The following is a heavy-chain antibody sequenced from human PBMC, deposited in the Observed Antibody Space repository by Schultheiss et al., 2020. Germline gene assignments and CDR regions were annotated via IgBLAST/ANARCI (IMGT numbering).Heavy chain of an antibody. Sequence: GESLKISCAASGFTFSSYGMHWVRQAPGKGLEWVAVIWYDGSNKYYADSVKGRFTISRDNSKNTLYLQMNSLRAEDTAVYYCAREEMATMGGSDYWGQGTLVTVSS. J-gene: IGHJ4*02. D-gene: IGHD5-24*01. V-gene: IGHV3-33*01. CDR3: AREEMATMGGSDY. CDR1: GFTFSSYG. CDR2: IWYDGSNK.